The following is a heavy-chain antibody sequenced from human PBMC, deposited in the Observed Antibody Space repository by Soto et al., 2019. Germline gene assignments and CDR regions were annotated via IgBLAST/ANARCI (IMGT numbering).Heavy chain of an antibody. D-gene: IGHD2-21*02. CDR2: INPNSGGT. CDR3: ARETAVVTAGRAFDI. Sequence: GASVKVSCKASGYTFTGYYMHWVRQAPGQGLEWMGWINPNSGGTNYAQKFQGRVTMTRDTSISTAYMELSRLRSDDTAVYYCARETAVVTAGRAFDIWGQGTMVTVSS. J-gene: IGHJ3*02. CDR1: GYTFTGYY. V-gene: IGHV1-2*02.